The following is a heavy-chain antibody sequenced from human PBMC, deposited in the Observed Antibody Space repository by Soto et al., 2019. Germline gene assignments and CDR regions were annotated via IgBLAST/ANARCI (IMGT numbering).Heavy chain of an antibody. J-gene: IGHJ6*02. V-gene: IGHV4-30-4*01. CDR3: ARVVGQLELSSETHYYAMDV. D-gene: IGHD1-7*01. CDR2: IYYSGST. CDR1: GPSISRGDYY. Sequence: ALSLTCTVSGPSISRGDYYWSWIRRPTVTGLECIGYIYYSGSTYYNPSLKSRVTISVGTSKNQFSLKLSSVTAADTAVYYCARVVGQLELSSETHYYAMDVWGQGTTPTDSS.